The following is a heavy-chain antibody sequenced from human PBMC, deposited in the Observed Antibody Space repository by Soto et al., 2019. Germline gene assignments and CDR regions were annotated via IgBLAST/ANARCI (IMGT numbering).Heavy chain of an antibody. CDR3: AHVAV. Sequence: EVQVVESGGGLVQPGGSLRLSCAVSGFALSRYWMSWVRQAPGKGLEWVANIKEDGSEKHYVDSVKGRFTISRDNAKKSLYWQMNGLRAEDTAVYYCAHVAVRAQGTLVTVSS. V-gene: IGHV3-7*05. CDR1: GFALSRYW. CDR2: IKEDGSEK. D-gene: IGHD6-19*01. J-gene: IGHJ4*02.